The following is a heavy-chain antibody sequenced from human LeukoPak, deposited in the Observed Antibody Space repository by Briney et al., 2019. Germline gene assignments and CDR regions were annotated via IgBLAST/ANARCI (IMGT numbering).Heavy chain of an antibody. Sequence: GGSLRLSCAASGFTFSSYAMHWVRQAPGKGREWVTIISYDGSNKYYADSVKGRFTISRDNSKNTLYLQMSSLRDEDTAVYYCAKSGLNRFDYWGQGTLVTVSS. CDR1: GFTFSSYA. CDR2: ISYDGSNK. D-gene: IGHD2-15*01. J-gene: IGHJ4*02. CDR3: AKSGLNRFDY. V-gene: IGHV3-30*04.